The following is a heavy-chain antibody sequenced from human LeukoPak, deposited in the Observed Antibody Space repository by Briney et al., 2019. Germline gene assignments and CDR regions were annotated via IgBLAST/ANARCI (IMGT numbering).Heavy chain of an antibody. CDR2: ISAYNGNT. Sequence: ASVKVSCKASGYTFTNYGITWVRQAPGQGLEWMGWISAYNGNTNYAQKLQGRVTMTTDTSTSTAYMELRSLRSDDTAVYYCARGNQVLLWFGESLEFDYWGQGTLVTVSS. J-gene: IGHJ4*02. D-gene: IGHD3-10*01. CDR3: ARGNQVLLWFGESLEFDY. CDR1: GYTFTNYG. V-gene: IGHV1-18*01.